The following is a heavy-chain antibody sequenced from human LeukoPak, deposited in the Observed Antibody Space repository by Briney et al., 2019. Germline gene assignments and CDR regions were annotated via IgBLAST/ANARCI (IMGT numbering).Heavy chain of an antibody. V-gene: IGHV5-10-1*01. Sequence: RGESLKISCKGSGYSFTSYWISWVRQMPGKGLEWMGRIDPSDSYTNYSPSFQGHVTISGDKSISTAYLQWSSLKASDTAMYYCARHLPPYDINSQFDYWGQGTLVTVSS. D-gene: IGHD3-9*01. J-gene: IGHJ4*02. CDR3: ARHLPPYDINSQFDY. CDR1: GYSFTSYW. CDR2: IDPSDSYT.